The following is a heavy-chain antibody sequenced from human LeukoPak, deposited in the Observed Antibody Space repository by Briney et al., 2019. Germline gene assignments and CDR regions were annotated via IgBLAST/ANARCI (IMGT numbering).Heavy chain of an antibody. V-gene: IGHV3-74*01. CDR3: ARGGYSYGNGVDY. J-gene: IGHJ4*02. D-gene: IGHD5-18*01. CDR2: INSYRSIA. CDR1: GFTFSSYW. Sequence: PGEALRLSCAASGFTFSSYWMHWVRQAPGKGLVWVSLINSYRSIAIYPDSVKGRFTISRDKAKNKMYLQMNSLRAEDTAVYYCARGGYSYGNGVDYWGQGTLVTVSS.